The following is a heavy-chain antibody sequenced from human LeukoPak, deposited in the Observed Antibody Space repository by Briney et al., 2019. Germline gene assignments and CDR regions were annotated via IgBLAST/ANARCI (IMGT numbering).Heavy chain of an antibody. CDR2: ISAYNGNT. CDR3: ARGAYSSSWYGTNYYYYGMDV. CDR1: GYTFTSYG. V-gene: IGHV1-18*01. Sequence: ASVKVSCKASGYTFTSYGISWVRQAPGQGLEWMGWISAYNGNTNYAQKLQGRATMTTDTSTSTAYMELRSLRSDDTAVYYCARGAYSSSWYGTNYYYYGMDVWGQGTTVTVSS. D-gene: IGHD6-13*01. J-gene: IGHJ6*02.